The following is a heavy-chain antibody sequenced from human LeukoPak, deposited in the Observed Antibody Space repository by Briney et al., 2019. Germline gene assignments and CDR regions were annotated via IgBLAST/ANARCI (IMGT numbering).Heavy chain of an antibody. CDR3: AGSYYYDSSGYSASPDY. V-gene: IGHV4-59*01. Sequence: SETLSLTCTVSGGSISSYYWSWIRQPPGKGLEWIGYIYYSGSTNYNPSLKSRVTISVDTSKNQFSLKLSSVTAADTAVYYCAGSYYYDSSGYSASPDYWGQGTLVTVPS. J-gene: IGHJ4*02. CDR2: IYYSGST. CDR1: GGSISSYY. D-gene: IGHD3-22*01.